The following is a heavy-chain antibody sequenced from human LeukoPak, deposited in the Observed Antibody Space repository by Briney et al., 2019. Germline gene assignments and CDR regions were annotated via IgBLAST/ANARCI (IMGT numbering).Heavy chain of an antibody. V-gene: IGHV4-34*01. CDR3: ARLRCSSTSCYAGNGAFDI. CDR2: INHSGST. Sequence: SETLSLTCAVYGGSFSGYYWSWVRQPPGKGLEWIGEINHSGSTNYNPSLKSRVTISVDTSKNQFSLKLSSVTAADTAVYYCARLRCSSTSCYAGNGAFDIWGQGTMVTVSS. CDR1: GGSFSGYY. J-gene: IGHJ3*02. D-gene: IGHD2-2*01.